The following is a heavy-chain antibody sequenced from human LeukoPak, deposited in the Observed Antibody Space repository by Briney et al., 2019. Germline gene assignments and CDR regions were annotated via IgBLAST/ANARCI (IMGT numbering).Heavy chain of an antibody. V-gene: IGHV3-30*02. D-gene: IGHD2-2*01. Sequence: PGGSLRLSCAASGFTFSSYGMHWVRQAPGKGLEWVAFIRYDGSNKYYADSVKGRFTISRDNSKNTLYLQMNSLRAEDTAVYYCARVRGYCSSTSCYLYYFDYWGQGTLVTVSS. J-gene: IGHJ4*02. CDR2: IRYDGSNK. CDR1: GFTFSSYG. CDR3: ARVRGYCSSTSCYLYYFDY.